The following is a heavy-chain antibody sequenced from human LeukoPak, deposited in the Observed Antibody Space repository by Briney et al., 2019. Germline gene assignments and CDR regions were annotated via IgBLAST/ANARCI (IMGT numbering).Heavy chain of an antibody. D-gene: IGHD1-26*01. CDR1: GFTFSGDA. Sequence: GRSLRLSCAASGFTFSGDAMSWGCQAPGGGQEWGSAISGSGGSAYSAHPAKGRCTSSGDNSKHTLSLRMNSLRAEDTAVYYCAKDRPLVGATDYWGQGTLVTVSS. V-gene: IGHV3-23*01. J-gene: IGHJ4*02. CDR3: AKDRPLVGATDY. CDR2: ISGSGGSA.